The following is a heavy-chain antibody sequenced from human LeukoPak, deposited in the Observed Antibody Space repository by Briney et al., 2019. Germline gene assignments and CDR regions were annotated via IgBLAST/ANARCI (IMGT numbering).Heavy chain of an antibody. CDR2: INHSGST. CDR3: ARPYDPPYSSGWDAFDI. V-gene: IGHV4-34*01. J-gene: IGHJ3*02. D-gene: IGHD6-19*01. Sequence: PSETLSLTCAVYGGSFSGYYWSWIRQPPGKGLEWIGEINHSGSTNYNPSLKSRVTISVDTSKNQFSLKLSSVTAADTAVYYCARPYDPPYSSGWDAFDIWGQGTMVTVSS. CDR1: GGSFSGYY.